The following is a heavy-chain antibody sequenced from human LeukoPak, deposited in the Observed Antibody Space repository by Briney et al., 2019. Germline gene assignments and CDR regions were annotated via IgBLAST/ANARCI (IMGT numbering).Heavy chain of an antibody. CDR2: VWYDGSNK. D-gene: IGHD4-17*01. V-gene: IGHV3-33*01. Sequence: GRSLRLSCAASGFTFSSYGMHWVRQAPGKGLEWGAVVWYDGSNKYYADSVKGRFTISRDNSKNTLYLQMNSLRAEDTAVYYCARDNYGDYRYNWFDPWGQGTLVTVSS. CDR1: GFTFSSYG. J-gene: IGHJ5*02. CDR3: ARDNYGDYRYNWFDP.